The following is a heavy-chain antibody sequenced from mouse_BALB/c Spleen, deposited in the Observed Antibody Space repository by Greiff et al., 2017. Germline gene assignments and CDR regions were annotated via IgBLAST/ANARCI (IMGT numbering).Heavy chain of an antibody. CDR3: TRWLRRDMDY. CDR1: GDSITSGY. J-gene: IGHJ4*01. V-gene: IGHV3-8*02. CDR2: ISDSGST. Sequence: VQLQQSGPSLVKPSQTLSLTCSVTGDSITSGYWNWVRKYPGNKLEYMGYISDSGSTYYNPSLKSGISITRDTSKNQYYLQCNFVTTEDTATYCGTRWLRRDMDYWGQGTSVTVSS. D-gene: IGHD2-2*01.